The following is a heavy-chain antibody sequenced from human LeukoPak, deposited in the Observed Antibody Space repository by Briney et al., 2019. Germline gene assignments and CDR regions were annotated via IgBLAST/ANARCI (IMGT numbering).Heavy chain of an antibody. CDR1: GFTFSSYG. D-gene: IGHD3-9*01. CDR2: ISYDGSNK. J-gene: IGHJ4*02. V-gene: IGHV3-30*18. CDR3: AKDRPILRYFDWFPDY. Sequence: GGSLRLSCAASGFTFSSYGMHWVRQAPGKGLEWVAVISYDGSNKYYADSVKGRFTISRDNSKNTLYLQMNSLRAEDTAVYYCAKDRPILRYFDWFPDYWGQGTLATVSS.